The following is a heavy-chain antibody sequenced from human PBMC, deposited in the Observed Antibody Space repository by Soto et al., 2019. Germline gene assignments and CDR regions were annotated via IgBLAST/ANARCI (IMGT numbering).Heavy chain of an antibody. Sequence: ASVKVSCKASGYTFSNFGVSWVRQAPGQGLEWIGWINPDNGDTNYGQKFQGRATMTTDTFTNTAYMEVRGLRSDDTAVYYCARLPVFSGIAARPDYYYGMDVWGQGTTVTVS. CDR1: GYTFSNFG. J-gene: IGHJ6*02. D-gene: IGHD6-6*01. CDR3: ARLPVFSGIAARPDYYYGMDV. V-gene: IGHV1-18*01. CDR2: INPDNGDT.